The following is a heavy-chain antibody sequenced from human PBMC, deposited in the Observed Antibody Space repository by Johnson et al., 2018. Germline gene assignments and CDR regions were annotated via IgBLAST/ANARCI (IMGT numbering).Heavy chain of an antibody. CDR1: GGSIISYY. CDR3: ARGPNNYDSSGYYRAEYFQL. V-gene: IGHV4-59*01. D-gene: IGHD3-22*01. J-gene: IGHJ1*01. Sequence: QVQLQESGPGLVKPSETLSLTCTVSGGSIISYYWSWIRQSPGKGLAWIGYIYCCGRGSTEYNPSLKSRVTLPVDTSKGQLSLRLGSVTAADTARYYCARGPNNYDSSGYYRAEYFQLWGQGTLVTVSA. CDR2: IYCCGRGST.